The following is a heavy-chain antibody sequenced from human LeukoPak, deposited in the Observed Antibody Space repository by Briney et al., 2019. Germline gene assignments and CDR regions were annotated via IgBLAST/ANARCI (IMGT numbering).Heavy chain of an antibody. CDR1: GFTFDDYA. V-gene: IGHV3-9*03. J-gene: IGHJ4*02. CDR3: AKGGGGGLDY. CDR2: ISWNSGSI. Sequence: GGSLRLSCAASGFTFDDYAMHWVRQAPGKGLGWVSGISWNSGSIGYADSVKGRFTISRDNAKNSLYLQMNSLRAEDMALYYCAKGGGGGLDYWGQGTLVAVSS. D-gene: IGHD3-16*01.